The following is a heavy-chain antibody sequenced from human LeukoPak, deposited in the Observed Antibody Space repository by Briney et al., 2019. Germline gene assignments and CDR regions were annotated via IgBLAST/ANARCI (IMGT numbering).Heavy chain of an antibody. D-gene: IGHD6-19*01. J-gene: IGHJ4*02. CDR3: VRSPYSSGWYRYFDY. Sequence: QAGGSLRLSCAASGFTFGSYGMHWVRQAPGKGLEWVAVIWYDGSNKYYADSVKGRFTISRDNSKNTLYLQMNSLRAEDTAVYYCVRSPYSSGWYRYFDYWGQGTLVTVSS. CDR2: IWYDGSNK. V-gene: IGHV3-33*01. CDR1: GFTFGSYG.